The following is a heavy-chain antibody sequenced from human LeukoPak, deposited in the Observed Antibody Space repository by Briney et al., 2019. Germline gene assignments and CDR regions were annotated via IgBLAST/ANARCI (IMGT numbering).Heavy chain of an antibody. CDR1: GFTFSSYA. CDR3: AKDRITIFGVVIPEGNWFDP. D-gene: IGHD3-3*01. J-gene: IGHJ5*02. CDR2: ISGSGGST. V-gene: IGHV3-23*01. Sequence: PGGSLRLSCAASGFTFSSYAMSWVRQAPGKGLEWVSAISGSGGSTYYADSVKGRFTISRDNSKNTLYLQMNSLRAEDTAVYYCAKDRITIFGVVIPEGNWFDPWGQGTLVTVSS.